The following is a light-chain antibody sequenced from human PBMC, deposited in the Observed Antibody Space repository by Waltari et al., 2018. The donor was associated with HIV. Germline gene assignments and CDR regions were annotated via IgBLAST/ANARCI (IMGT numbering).Light chain of an antibody. CDR2: AGS. V-gene: IGLV2-23*01. CDR3: YSYAGSRTGYV. J-gene: IGLJ1*01. CDR1: SSDIGSYNL. Sequence: QSALTQPASVSGSPGQSITISCTGTSSDIGSYNLVSWYQQHPGQAPKLMIYAGSKRPSGVANRFSGSKSGNTASLTISGLQAEDEADYYCYSYAGSRTGYVFGTGTKVTVL.